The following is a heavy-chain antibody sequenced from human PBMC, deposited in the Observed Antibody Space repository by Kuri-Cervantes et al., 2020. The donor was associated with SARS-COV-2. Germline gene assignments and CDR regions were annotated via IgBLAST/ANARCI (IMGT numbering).Heavy chain of an antibody. Sequence: SVKVSCKASGGTFSSYAITWVQQAPGQGLEWMGGIIPIFGTTNYTQKFQGRVTITADESTSIVYMELSSLRSEDTAIYYCASYYYDSSDYRESDYRGQGTLVTVSS. CDR1: GGTFSSYA. J-gene: IGHJ4*02. CDR2: IIPIFGTT. CDR3: ASYYYDSSDYRESDY. D-gene: IGHD3-22*01. V-gene: IGHV1-69*13.